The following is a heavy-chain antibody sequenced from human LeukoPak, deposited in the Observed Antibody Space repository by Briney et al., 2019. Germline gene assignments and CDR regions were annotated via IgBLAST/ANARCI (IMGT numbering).Heavy chain of an antibody. J-gene: IGHJ4*02. CDR3: ARGGYYDILTGYYPLDY. CDR2: INPSGGST. V-gene: IGHV1-46*01. D-gene: IGHD3-9*01. Sequence: ASVKVSCKASGYTFTSYYTHWVRQAPGEGLEWMGIINPSGGSTSYAQKFQGRVTMTRNTSISTAYMELSSLRSEDTAVYYCARGGYYDILTGYYPLDYWGQGTLVTVSS. CDR1: GYTFTSYY.